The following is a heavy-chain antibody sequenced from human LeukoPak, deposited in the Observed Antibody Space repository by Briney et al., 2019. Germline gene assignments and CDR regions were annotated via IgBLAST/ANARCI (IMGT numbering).Heavy chain of an antibody. Sequence: GGSLRLSCAASGFTFSSYAMSWVRQAPGKGLEGVSAISGSGGSTYYADSVRGRVTISRDNSKNTLYLKMNSLRAEDTAVYYCAKASGGARALDYWGQGTLVTVSS. CDR1: GFTFSSYA. J-gene: IGHJ4*02. CDR2: ISGSGGST. CDR3: AKASGGARALDY. D-gene: IGHD1-26*01. V-gene: IGHV3-23*01.